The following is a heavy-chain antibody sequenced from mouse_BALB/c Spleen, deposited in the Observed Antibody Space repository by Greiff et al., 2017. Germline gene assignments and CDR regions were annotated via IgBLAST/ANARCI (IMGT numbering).Heavy chain of an antibody. J-gene: IGHJ3*01. CDR1: GFTFSSYG. V-gene: IGHV5-6-3*01. Sequence: EVKVEESGGGLVQPGGSLKLSCAASGFTFSSYGMSWVRQTPDKRLELVATINSNGGSTYYPDSVKGRFTISRDNAKNTLYLQMSSLKSEDTAMYYCARGGYRYDGFAYWGQGTLVTVSA. D-gene: IGHD2-14*01. CDR2: INSNGGST. CDR3: ARGGYRYDGFAY.